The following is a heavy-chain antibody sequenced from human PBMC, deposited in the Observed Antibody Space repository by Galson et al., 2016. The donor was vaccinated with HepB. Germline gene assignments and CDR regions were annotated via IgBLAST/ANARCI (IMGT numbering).Heavy chain of an antibody. CDR3: ARFGGSRNAFDV. J-gene: IGHJ3*01. Sequence: SLTCSISGGSIGTYYWSWIRQPPGEGLEWIGYIYFSVTTNYNPSLKSRVTISGDTSKKQFSLKLRSVTAADTALYYCARFGGSRNAFDVWGQGTVVTVSS. V-gene: IGHV4-59*01. CDR2: IYFSVTT. CDR1: GGSIGTYY. D-gene: IGHD3-16*01.